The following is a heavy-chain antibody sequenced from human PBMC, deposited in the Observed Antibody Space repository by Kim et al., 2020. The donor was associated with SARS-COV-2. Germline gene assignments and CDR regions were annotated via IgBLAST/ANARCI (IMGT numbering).Heavy chain of an antibody. V-gene: IGHV4-39*01. CDR1: GDSISSSFNY. CDR2: VYHSGTT. Sequence: SETLSLTCTVSGDSISSSFNYWGWIRQPPGKGLEWIGSVYHSGTTYDSPSLKSRVTVSVDTSKNEFSLKVTSLTAADTAVYFCARLPHDSSGYVDCWGQGILVTVSS. CDR3: ARLPHDSSGYVDC. J-gene: IGHJ4*02. D-gene: IGHD3-22*01.